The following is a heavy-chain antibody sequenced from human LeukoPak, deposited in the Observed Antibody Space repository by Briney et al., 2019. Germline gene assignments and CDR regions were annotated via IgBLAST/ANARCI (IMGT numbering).Heavy chain of an antibody. CDR1: GGSISSGGYY. D-gene: IGHD4/OR15-4a*01. J-gene: IGHJ6*02. CDR2: IYHSGST. CDR3: ARRSMVRTLGYYYGMDV. V-gene: IGHV4-30-2*01. Sequence: SETLSLTCTASGGSISSGGYYWSWIRQPPGKGVEWIGYIYHSGSTYYNPSLKSRVTISVDTSKNQFSLKLSSVTAADTAVYYCARRSMVRTLGYYYGMDVWGQGTTVTVSS.